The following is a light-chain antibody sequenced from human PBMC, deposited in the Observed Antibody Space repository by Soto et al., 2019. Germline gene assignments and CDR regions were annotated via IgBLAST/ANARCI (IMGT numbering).Light chain of an antibody. CDR2: GAS. V-gene: IGKV3-20*01. CDR3: QQYGSSPFT. CDR1: QSVSSSY. J-gene: IGKJ3*01. Sequence: EIVLTQSPGTLSLSPGERATLSCRASQSVSSSYVAWYQQKPGQPPRLLFYGASSRATGIPDRFSGSGSGTDFTLTISRLEPDDFAVYYCQQYGSSPFTFGPGTKVDIK.